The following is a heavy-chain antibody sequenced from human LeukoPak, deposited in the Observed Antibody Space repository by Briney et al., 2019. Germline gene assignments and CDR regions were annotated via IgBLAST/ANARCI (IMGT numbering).Heavy chain of an antibody. D-gene: IGHD1-1*01. Sequence: PGGSLRLSCAASGFTLSSYEMNWVRLAPGKGLEWISYISRTGNSKYYADSVKGRFTISRDSTKNSLYLQMNSPRAEDTAVYYCASRTYEDYFEYWGQGIRVTVSS. CDR1: GFTLSSYE. V-gene: IGHV3-48*03. CDR3: ASRTYEDYFEY. J-gene: IGHJ4*02. CDR2: ISRTGNSK.